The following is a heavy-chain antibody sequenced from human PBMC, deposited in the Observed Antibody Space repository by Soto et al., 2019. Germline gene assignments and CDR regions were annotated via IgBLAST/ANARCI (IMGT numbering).Heavy chain of an antibody. CDR2: VYYSGTT. Sequence: SETLSLTCSVSGGSVSNKTYYWSWNRQPPGKRLEWIGYVYYSGTTNYNPSLKSRVTISVDLSKNQFSLRLSSVTTADTALYYCARTTAVPNTLRSRYFFDYWGQGTLVTVSS. CDR3: ARTTAVPNTLRSRYFFDY. V-gene: IGHV4-61*01. J-gene: IGHJ4*02. D-gene: IGHD4-17*01. CDR1: GGSVSNKTYY.